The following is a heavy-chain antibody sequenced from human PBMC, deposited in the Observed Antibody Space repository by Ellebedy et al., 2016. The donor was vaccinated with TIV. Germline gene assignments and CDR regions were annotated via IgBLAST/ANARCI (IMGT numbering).Heavy chain of an antibody. CDR3: ARDARWGGYSGYDVDY. CDR2: MNPNSGNT. CDR1: GYTFTSYD. Sequence: ASVKVSCXASGYTFTSYDINWVRQATGQGLEWMGWMNPNSGNTGYAQKLQGRVTMTTDTSTSTAYMELRSLRSDDTAVYYCARDARWGGYSGYDVDYWGQGTLVTVSS. V-gene: IGHV1-8*01. J-gene: IGHJ4*02. D-gene: IGHD5-12*01.